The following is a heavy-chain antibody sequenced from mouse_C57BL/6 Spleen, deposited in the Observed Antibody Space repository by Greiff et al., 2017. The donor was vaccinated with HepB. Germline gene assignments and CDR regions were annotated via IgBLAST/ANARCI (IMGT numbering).Heavy chain of an antibody. CDR2: IYPSDSET. D-gene: IGHD1-1*01. J-gene: IGHJ3*01. CDR1: GYTFTSYW. Sequence: VKLQQPGAELVRPGSSVKLSCKASGYTFTSYWMDWVKQRPGQGLEWIGNIYPSDSETHYNQKFKDKATLTVDKSSSTAYMQLSSLTSEDSAVYYCARSNYGPAGFAYWGQGTLVTVSA. V-gene: IGHV1-61*01. CDR3: ARSNYGPAGFAY.